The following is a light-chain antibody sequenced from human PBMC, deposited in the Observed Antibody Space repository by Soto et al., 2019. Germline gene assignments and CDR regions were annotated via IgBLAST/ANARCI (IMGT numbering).Light chain of an antibody. CDR3: STLSRIAHYV. CDR2: EVS. V-gene: IGLV2-14*01. Sequence: QSALTQPRSVSGSLGQSITISCTGSSSDVGAFNYVSWYQQHPGKAPRLIIYEVSKRPSGVSNRFSGSKSGNTASLTISGLQAEDEADYSCSTLSRIAHYVFGTGTKLTVL. J-gene: IGLJ1*01. CDR1: SSDVGAFNY.